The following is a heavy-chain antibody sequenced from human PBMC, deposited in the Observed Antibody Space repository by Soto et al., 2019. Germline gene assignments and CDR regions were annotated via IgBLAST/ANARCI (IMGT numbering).Heavy chain of an antibody. Sequence: QVQLQESGPGLVKPSETLSLTCTVSGGSISSYYWSWIRQPPGKGLEWIGYIYYSGSTNYNPSLKSRVTISVDTSKNQFSLKLSSVTAADTAVYYCARTLGDFWSGYYTKGYFDYWGQGTLVTVSS. J-gene: IGHJ4*02. CDR1: GGSISSYY. CDR3: ARTLGDFWSGYYTKGYFDY. D-gene: IGHD3-3*01. CDR2: IYYSGST. V-gene: IGHV4-59*01.